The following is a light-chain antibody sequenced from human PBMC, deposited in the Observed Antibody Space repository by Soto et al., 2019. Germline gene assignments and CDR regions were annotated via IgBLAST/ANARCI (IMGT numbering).Light chain of an antibody. CDR1: QSVSSN. Sequence: EIVLTQSPATLSVSPGERATFSCRASQSVSSNLAWYQQKPGQAPRLLIYGASTRATDIPATFTGSGSGTEFTLTISSLQSEDIAVYYCQQYNKWPQTFGQGTKVDIK. CDR2: GAS. V-gene: IGKV3-15*01. J-gene: IGKJ1*01. CDR3: QQYNKWPQT.